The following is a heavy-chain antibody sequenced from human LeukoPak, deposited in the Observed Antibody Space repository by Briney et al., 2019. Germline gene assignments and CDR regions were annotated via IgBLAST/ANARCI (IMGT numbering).Heavy chain of an antibody. CDR2: VSSISSTI. CDR3: ARDGASYSNYEGNFDF. V-gene: IGHV3-48*01. D-gene: IGHD4-11*01. J-gene: IGHJ4*02. Sequence: GGSLRLSCAASGFTFNGYGMNWVRQAPGKGLEWVSYVSSISSTIHYSDSVKGRFTISRDNAKNSLYLQMNSLRAEDTAVYYCARDGASYSNYEGNFDFWGQGTLVAVSS. CDR1: GFTFNGYG.